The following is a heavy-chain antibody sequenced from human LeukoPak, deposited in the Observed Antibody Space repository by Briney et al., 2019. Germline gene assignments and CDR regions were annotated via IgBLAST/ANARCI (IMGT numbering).Heavy chain of an antibody. Sequence: GRSLRLSCAASGFTFSSYAMHWVRQAPGKGLEWVAVISYDGSNKYYADSVKGRFTISRENSKNTLYLQMNSLRAEDTAVYYCARDRRPDIWGQGTLVTVSS. V-gene: IGHV3-30*01. J-gene: IGHJ4*02. CDR2: ISYDGSNK. CDR3: ARDRRPDI. CDR1: GFTFSSYA.